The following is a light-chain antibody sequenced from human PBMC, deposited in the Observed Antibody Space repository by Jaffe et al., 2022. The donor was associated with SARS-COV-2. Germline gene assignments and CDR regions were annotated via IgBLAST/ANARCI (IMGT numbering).Light chain of an antibody. CDR3: QQYITWPFT. J-gene: IGKJ3*01. V-gene: IGKV3-15*01. CDR1: QSVSSN. Sequence: EIVMTQSPATLSVSPGERATLSCRASQSVSSNLAWYQQKPGQAPRLLIYGAFTRATGLPARFSGSGSGTEFTLTISSLQSEDFAVYYCQQYITWPFTFGPGTKLDIK. CDR2: GAF.